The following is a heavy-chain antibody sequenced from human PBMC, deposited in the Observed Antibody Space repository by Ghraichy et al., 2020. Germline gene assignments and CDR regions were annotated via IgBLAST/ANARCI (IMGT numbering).Heavy chain of an antibody. V-gene: IGHV3-11*06. J-gene: IGHJ2*01. Sequence: GGSLRLSCAASGFTFSDYYMSWIRQAPGQGLEWVSYICSDCSYTDYADSVKGRFTISRDNAKNSLYLQMNSLRAEDTAVYYCARKHISSGYFDLWGRGTLFTVSS. CDR3: ARKHISSGYFDL. D-gene: IGHD6-13*01. CDR2: ICSDCSYT. CDR1: GFTFSDYY.